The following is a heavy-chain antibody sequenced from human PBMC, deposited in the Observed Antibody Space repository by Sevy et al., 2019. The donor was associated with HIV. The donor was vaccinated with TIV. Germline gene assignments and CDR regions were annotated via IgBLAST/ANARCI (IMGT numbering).Heavy chain of an antibody. CDR1: GFTFSSYS. D-gene: IGHD6-19*01. V-gene: IGHV3-21*01. Sequence: GGSLRLSCAASGFTFSSYSMNWVRQAPGKGLERVSSISSSSSYIYYADSVKGRFTISRDNAKNSLYLQMNSLRAEDTAVYYCARRATPGPYSSALYYFDYWGQGTLVTVSS. CDR3: ARRATPGPYSSALYYFDY. J-gene: IGHJ4*02. CDR2: ISSSSSYI.